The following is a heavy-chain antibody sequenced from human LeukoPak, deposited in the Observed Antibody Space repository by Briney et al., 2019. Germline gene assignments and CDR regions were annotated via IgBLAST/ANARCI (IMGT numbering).Heavy chain of an antibody. Sequence: SETLSLTCTVSGGSISSYYWSWIRQPPGKGLEWIGYIYYSGTTNYNPSLKSRVTIAVDTSKNQFSLQLRSVTAADTAVYYCAREDPQTTVPEGMDVWGQGTTVTVSS. J-gene: IGHJ6*02. CDR2: IYYSGTT. CDR1: GGSISSYY. D-gene: IGHD4-17*01. CDR3: AREDPQTTVPEGMDV. V-gene: IGHV4-59*01.